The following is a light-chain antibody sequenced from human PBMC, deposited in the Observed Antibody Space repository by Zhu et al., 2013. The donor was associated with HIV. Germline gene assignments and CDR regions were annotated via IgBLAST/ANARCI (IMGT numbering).Light chain of an antibody. CDR3: CSYAGRDTFX. Sequence: QSVLTQPPSVSGAPGQRVTISCTGSNSSIGANYDVHWYQQLPGTAPKLLIYSDNNRPSGVPDRFSGSKSGTSASLAITGLQAEDEAEYHCCSYAGRDTFXFGTGTKVTV. V-gene: IGLV1-40*01. CDR2: SDN. J-gene: IGLJ1*01. CDR1: NSSIGANYD.